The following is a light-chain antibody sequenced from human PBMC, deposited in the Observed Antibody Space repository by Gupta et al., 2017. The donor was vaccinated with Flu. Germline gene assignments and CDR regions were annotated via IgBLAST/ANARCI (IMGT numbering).Light chain of an antibody. V-gene: IGLV3-25*02. J-gene: IGLJ2*01. CDR3: QSADSTGTYRV. CDR1: ALPDQY. Sequence: SYELTQPPSVSVSPGQTAMITCSGDALPDQYGYWYQQKEGQAPVIVIYKDTERPSGIPERFSGSSSGTTVTLTISGVQAEDEADYYCQSADSTGTYRVFGGGTKLTVL. CDR2: KDT.